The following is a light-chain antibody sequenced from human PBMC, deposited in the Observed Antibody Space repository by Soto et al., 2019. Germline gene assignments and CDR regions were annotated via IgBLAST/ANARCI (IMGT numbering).Light chain of an antibody. Sequence: DIVMTQTPLSLSVAPGQPASITCKSSQSNLHITGETFLFWYLQKQGQSPQILIYEVSTRVTGVPDRFSGSGSGTDFTLKISRVETDDVGIYYCMQSTQLPPTFGQGTRLEIK. CDR1: QSNLHITGETF. CDR2: EVS. J-gene: IGKJ5*01. V-gene: IGKV2D-29*02. CDR3: MQSTQLPPT.